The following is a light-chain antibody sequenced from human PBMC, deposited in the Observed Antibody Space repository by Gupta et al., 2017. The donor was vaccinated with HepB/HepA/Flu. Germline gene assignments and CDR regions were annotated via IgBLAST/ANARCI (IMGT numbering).Light chain of an antibody. Sequence: HSALTHPRPVFGSHGQSVAISRTGTSSDVSAYTYVSWYQHHPGKAPKLIIHDVIKRPSGVPDRCSTSKSGNTASLTSAGLQDEDESDYYCSSFAGNYHWVFGGGTKLTVL. CDR2: DVI. CDR1: SSDVSAYTY. J-gene: IGLJ3*02. V-gene: IGLV2-11*01. CDR3: SSFAGNYHWV.